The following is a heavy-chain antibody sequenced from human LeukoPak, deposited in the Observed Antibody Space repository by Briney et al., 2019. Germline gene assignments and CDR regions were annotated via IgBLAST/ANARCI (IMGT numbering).Heavy chain of an antibody. Sequence: GGSLRLSCAASGFTLSNAWMSWVRQAPGKGLEWVGRIKSKTDGGTTDYIAPVKGRFTISRDDSKNTLYLQMSNLKIEDTAVYYCTTALRWELFVGDHWGQGTLVTVSS. V-gene: IGHV3-15*01. CDR3: TTALRWELFVGDH. CDR1: GFTLSNAW. D-gene: IGHD1-26*01. CDR2: IKSKTDGGTT. J-gene: IGHJ4*02.